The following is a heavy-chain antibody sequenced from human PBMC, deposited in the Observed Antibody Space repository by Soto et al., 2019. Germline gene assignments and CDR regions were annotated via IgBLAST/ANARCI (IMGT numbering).Heavy chain of an antibody. CDR3: ARSTFSCGFHY. Sequence: SETLSLTCTVSGGSVSSDDHYWNWIRQPPGKGLEWIGYIFHSGSAYYNPSLQRRVTISVDTSNNRFSLKLNSVTAADTAVYYCARSTFSCGFHYWGQGALVTVSS. D-gene: IGHD5-18*01. V-gene: IGHV4-30-4*01. CDR1: GGSVSSDDHY. J-gene: IGHJ4*02. CDR2: IFHSGSA.